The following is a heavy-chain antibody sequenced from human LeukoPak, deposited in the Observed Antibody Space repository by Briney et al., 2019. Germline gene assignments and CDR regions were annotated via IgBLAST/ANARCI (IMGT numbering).Heavy chain of an antibody. CDR1: GGTFADYA. D-gene: IGHD3-3*01. Sequence: SVKVSCTASGGTFADYAISWVRKAPGQGLEWMGGIIPIFGTGDSAQKFQGRLTITADESTRTTYMELSSLRSEDTAVYYCAKGHDDFRQFDYWGQGTLVTVSS. CDR3: AKGHDDFRQFDY. J-gene: IGHJ4*02. CDR2: IIPIFGTG. V-gene: IGHV1-69*01.